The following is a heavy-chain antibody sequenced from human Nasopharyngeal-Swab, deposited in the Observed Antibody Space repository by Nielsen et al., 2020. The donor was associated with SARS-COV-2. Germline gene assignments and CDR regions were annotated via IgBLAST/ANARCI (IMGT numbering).Heavy chain of an antibody. Sequence: GESLKISCSASGFTFRSYSMNWVRQAPGKGLEWVSSISSSSSYIYYADSVKGRFTISRDNAKNSLYLQMNSLRAEDTAVYYCARGYYYVSGSGRWDCGMEVWGQGTTVTVSS. V-gene: IGHV3-21*01. CDR3: ARGYYYVSGSGRWDCGMEV. J-gene: IGHJ6*02. CDR2: ISSSSSYI. CDR1: GFTFRSYS. D-gene: IGHD3-10*01.